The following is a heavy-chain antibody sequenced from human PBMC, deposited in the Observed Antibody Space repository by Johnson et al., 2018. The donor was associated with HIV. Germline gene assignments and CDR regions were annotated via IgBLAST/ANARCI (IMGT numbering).Heavy chain of an antibody. CDR1: GFTVSSNY. D-gene: IGHD3-10*01. J-gene: IGHJ3*02. V-gene: IGHV3-53*01. Sequence: VQLVESGGGLIQPGGSLRLSCAASGFTVSSNYMSWVRQAPAKGLERAAVISSGDRACYADSVKGRFTTSRDNSKNDLDLQINSLRAEGTAGYYCARGTITLIRGVIGFDIWGQGTMVTVSS. CDR2: ISSGDRA. CDR3: ARGTITLIRGVIGFDI.